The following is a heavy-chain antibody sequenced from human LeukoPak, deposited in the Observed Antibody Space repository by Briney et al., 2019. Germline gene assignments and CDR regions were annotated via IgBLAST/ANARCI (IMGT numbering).Heavy chain of an antibody. CDR1: GGSISNYY. V-gene: IGHV4-59*01. CDR2: IYYSGST. CDR3: ARTRVIYFDY. Sequence: SETLSLTCTVSGGSISNYYWSWIRQPPGKGLEWIGYIYYSGSTNYNPSLKSRVTISVDTSKNQFSLKLSSVTAADTAVYYCARTRVIYFDYWGQGTLVTVSS. D-gene: IGHD3-10*01. J-gene: IGHJ4*02.